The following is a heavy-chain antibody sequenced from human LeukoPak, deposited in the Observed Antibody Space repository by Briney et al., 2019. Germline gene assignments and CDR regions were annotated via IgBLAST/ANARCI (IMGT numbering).Heavy chain of an antibody. CDR2: INSDASST. V-gene: IGHV3-74*01. CDR1: GFTFSSYW. CDR3: ARGELWFGELLRDYYYYGMDV. Sequence: GGSLRLSCAASGFTFSSYWMPWVRQAPGKGLVWVSRINSDASSTSYADSVKGRFTISRDNAKNTLYLQMNSLRAEDTAVYYCARGELWFGELLRDYYYYGMDVWGQGTTVTVSS. D-gene: IGHD3-10*01. J-gene: IGHJ6*02.